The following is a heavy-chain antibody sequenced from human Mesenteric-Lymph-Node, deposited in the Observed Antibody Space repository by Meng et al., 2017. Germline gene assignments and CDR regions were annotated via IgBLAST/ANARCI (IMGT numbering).Heavy chain of an antibody. CDR3: AKFMIAAAGSRGAFDI. D-gene: IGHD6-13*01. J-gene: IGHJ3*02. CDR2: ISGSGGST. CDR1: GFTFSSYA. Sequence: GGSLRLSCAASGFTFSSYAMSWVRQAPGKGLEWVSAISGSGGSTYYADSVKGRFTISRDNSKNTLYLQMNSLRAEDTAVYYCAKFMIAAAGSRGAFDIWGQGTMVTVSS. V-gene: IGHV3-23*01.